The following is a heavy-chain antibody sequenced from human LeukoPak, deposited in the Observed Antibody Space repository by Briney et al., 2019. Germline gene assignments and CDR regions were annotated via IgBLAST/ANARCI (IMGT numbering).Heavy chain of an antibody. CDR1: GFTSSSYG. V-gene: IGHV3-30*02. CDR2: IRYDGSNK. D-gene: IGHD2-21*01. Sequence: GGSLSLSCAASGFTSSSYGMHWVRQAPGKGLEWVAFIRYDGSNKYYADSVKGRFTISRDNSKNTLYLQMNSLRAEDTAVYYCAKDLKYSAYYYYYMDVWGKGTTVTVSS. CDR3: AKDLKYSAYYYYYMDV. J-gene: IGHJ6*03.